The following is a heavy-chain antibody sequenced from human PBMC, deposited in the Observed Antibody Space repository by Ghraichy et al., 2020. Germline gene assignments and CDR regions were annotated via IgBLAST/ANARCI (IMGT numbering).Heavy chain of an antibody. Sequence: GGSLRLSCGASGFTFNTYPLSWVRQAPGKGLEWVSTISGGGSSPYYADSVKGRFTISRDNSKNTLYLQMNSLRVDDTALYYCARGPIYYYYYMDVWGKGTTVTVSS. J-gene: IGHJ6*03. CDR2: ISGGGSSP. CDR1: GFTFNTYP. CDR3: ARGPIYYYYYMDV. V-gene: IGHV3-23*01.